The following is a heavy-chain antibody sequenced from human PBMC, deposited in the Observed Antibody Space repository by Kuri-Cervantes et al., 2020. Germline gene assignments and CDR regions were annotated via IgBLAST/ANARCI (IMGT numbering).Heavy chain of an antibody. Sequence: GSLRLSCAVSGYSISSGYYWGWIRQPPGKGLEWLGGIYHSGSTYYNPSLMSRVTISVDTSKNQFSLKLSSVTAADTAVYYCARGSIRGHFDDWGQGTPVTVSS. CDR2: IYHSGST. V-gene: IGHV4-38-2*01. D-gene: IGHD2-21*01. CDR3: ARGSIRGHFDD. J-gene: IGHJ4*02. CDR1: GYSISSGYY.